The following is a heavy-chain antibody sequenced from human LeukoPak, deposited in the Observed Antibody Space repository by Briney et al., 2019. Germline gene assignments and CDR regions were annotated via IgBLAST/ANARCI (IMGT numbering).Heavy chain of an antibody. J-gene: IGHJ4*02. CDR3: ARDFWGAYRVDYFDC. V-gene: IGHV3-7*01. CDR2: IKQDGSET. D-gene: IGHD3-3*01. CDR1: GFTFSNYW. Sequence: GGSLRLSCATSGFTFSNYWMSWVRRAPGKGLEWVANIKQDGSETYYVDSVRGRFTISRDNAKKSLYLQINSLRAEDTAVYYCARDFWGAYRVDYFDCWGQGPGVTVSS.